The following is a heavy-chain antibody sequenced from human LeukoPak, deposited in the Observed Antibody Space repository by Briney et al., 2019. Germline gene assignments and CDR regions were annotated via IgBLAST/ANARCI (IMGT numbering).Heavy chain of an antibody. Sequence: GGSLRLSCAASGFTFCGYEMNWVRQAPGKGLERVSYISSIGSTIYYADSVKGRFTISRDNAKNSLYLQMHSLGDEDTAVYYCAREFSSWYRWFDYWGQGTLVTVSS. J-gene: IGHJ5*01. CDR1: GFTFCGYE. V-gene: IGHV3-48*03. D-gene: IGHD6-13*01. CDR2: ISSIGSTI. CDR3: AREFSSWYRWFDY.